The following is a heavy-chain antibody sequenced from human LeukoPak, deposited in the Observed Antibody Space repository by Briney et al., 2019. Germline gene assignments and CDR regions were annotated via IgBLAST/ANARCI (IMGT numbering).Heavy chain of an antibody. D-gene: IGHD6-13*01. CDR1: GYTLTELS. J-gene: IGHJ4*02. Sequence: ASVKVSCKVSGYTLTELSMHWVRQAPGKGLEWMGGFDPEDGETIYTQKFRGRVTMTEDTSTDTAYMELSSLRSEDTAVYYCATPQSITPAGTTNFDYWGQGTLVTVSS. CDR2: FDPEDGET. V-gene: IGHV1-24*01. CDR3: ATPQSITPAGTTNFDY.